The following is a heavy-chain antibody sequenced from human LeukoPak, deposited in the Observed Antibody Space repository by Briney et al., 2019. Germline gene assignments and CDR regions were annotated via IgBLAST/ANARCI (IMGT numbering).Heavy chain of an antibody. J-gene: IGHJ5*02. Sequence: GGSLRLSCAASGFPFTNAWMNWVRQAPGKGLEWVGRIKSKTDGGTIDYAAPVKGRFTISRDDSKNTLYLQMNSLRAEDTAVYYCAKVPSIVGARFDPWGQGTLVTVSS. V-gene: IGHV3-15*07. CDR2: IKSKTDGGTI. CDR3: AKVPSIVGARFDP. CDR1: GFPFTNAW. D-gene: IGHD1-26*01.